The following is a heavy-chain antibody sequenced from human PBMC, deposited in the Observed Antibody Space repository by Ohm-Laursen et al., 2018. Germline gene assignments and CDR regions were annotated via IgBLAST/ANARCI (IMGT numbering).Heavy chain of an antibody. Sequence: SQRLSCAASGFTFSSYGMHWGRQAPGKGLERVAVISFDGSNKYYADSVKGRFTISRDNSKNTLYLQMNSLRAEDAAVYYCAKDYITMMDHGWFDPWGQGTLVTVSS. J-gene: IGHJ5*02. D-gene: IGHD3-22*01. CDR3: AKDYITMMDHGWFDP. CDR2: ISFDGSNK. V-gene: IGHV3-30*18. CDR1: GFTFSSYG.